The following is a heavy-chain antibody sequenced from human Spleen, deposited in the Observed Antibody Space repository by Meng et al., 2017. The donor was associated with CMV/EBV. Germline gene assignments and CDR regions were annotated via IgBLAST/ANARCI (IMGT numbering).Heavy chain of an antibody. CDR3: FGYSSGWFWYDP. CDR1: GFTFNSYA. D-gene: IGHD6-19*01. J-gene: IGHJ5*02. CDR2: ISGSGAYT. Sequence: SCAGSGFTFNSYAINWVRQAPGKGLEWVSMISGSGAYTYYSDSVKGRFTISRDNSEKTIHLQMSDVRVEDTAVYYCFGYSSGWFWYDPWGQGTLVTVSS. V-gene: IGHV3-23*01.